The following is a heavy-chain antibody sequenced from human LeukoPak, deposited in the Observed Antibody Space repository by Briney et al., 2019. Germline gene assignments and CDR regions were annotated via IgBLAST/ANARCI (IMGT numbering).Heavy chain of an antibody. CDR1: GGSISSSSYY. CDR2: IYYSGST. Sequence: SETLSLTCTVSGGSISSSSYYWGWIRQPPGKGLEWIGSIYYSGSTYYNPSLKSRVTISVDTSKNQFSLKLSSVTAADTAVYYCARETSDYSGSYSDWGQGTLVTVSS. J-gene: IGHJ4*02. V-gene: IGHV4-39*07. D-gene: IGHD1-26*01. CDR3: ARETSDYSGSYSD.